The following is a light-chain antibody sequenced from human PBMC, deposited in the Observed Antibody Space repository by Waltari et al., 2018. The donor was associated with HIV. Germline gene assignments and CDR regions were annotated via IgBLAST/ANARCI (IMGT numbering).Light chain of an antibody. CDR1: QTISVW. CDR2: KAS. J-gene: IGKJ2*01. CDR3: QQYSRPMYT. Sequence: DIQMTQSPSTLSASVGDRVTITCRASQTISVWLAWYQQKPGKAPKLLIYKASSLESGVSSRFSGSGSGTEFTLTISRLHPDDFATYYCQQYSRPMYTSGQGTKLEIK. V-gene: IGKV1-5*03.